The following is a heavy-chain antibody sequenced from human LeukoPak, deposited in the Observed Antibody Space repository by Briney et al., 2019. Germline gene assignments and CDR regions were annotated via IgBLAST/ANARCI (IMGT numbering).Heavy chain of an antibody. Sequence: GGSLRLSCAASGFTFSRYEMHWVRQAPGKGLEWVATIWYDENKKYNADSVRGRFTISRDNSKNTLNLQMNSLRAEDTAVYYCARAGGNYREYFDYWGQGTLVTVSS. V-gene: IGHV3-33*08. CDR1: GFTFSRYE. CDR2: IWYDENKK. D-gene: IGHD1-7*01. J-gene: IGHJ4*02. CDR3: ARAGGNYREYFDY.